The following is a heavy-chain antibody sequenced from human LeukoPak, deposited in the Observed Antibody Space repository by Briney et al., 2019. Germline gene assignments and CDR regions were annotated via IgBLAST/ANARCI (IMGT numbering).Heavy chain of an antibody. V-gene: IGHV4-39*01. Sequence: WVRQPPGKGLEWIGSIYYSGSTYYNPSLKSRVTISVDTSKNQFSLKLSSVTAADTAVYYCARSPYSSGWSPFFDYWGQGTLVTVSS. D-gene: IGHD6-19*01. CDR2: IYYSGST. CDR3: ARSPYSSGWSPFFDY. J-gene: IGHJ4*02.